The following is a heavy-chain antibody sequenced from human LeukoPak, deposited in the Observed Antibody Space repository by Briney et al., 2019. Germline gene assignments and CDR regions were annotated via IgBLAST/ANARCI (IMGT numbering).Heavy chain of an antibody. CDR2: INPNSGDT. Sequence: GASVKVSCKASGYTFTGYYMHWVRPAPGQGLEWMGWINPNSGDTHYAQKFQGRVTMTRDTSISTAYMELSRLRSDDTAMYYCARGSTVGATESLGFDYWGQGTPVTVSS. V-gene: IGHV1-2*02. CDR3: ARGSTVGATESLGFDY. J-gene: IGHJ4*02. D-gene: IGHD1-26*01. CDR1: GYTFTGYY.